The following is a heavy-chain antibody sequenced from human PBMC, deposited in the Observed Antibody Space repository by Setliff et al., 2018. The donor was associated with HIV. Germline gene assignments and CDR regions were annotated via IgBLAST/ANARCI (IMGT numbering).Heavy chain of an antibody. CDR2: INHSGST. D-gene: IGHD5-12*01. CDR3: ARGRVDIVVTDYLDV. J-gene: IGHJ6*03. CDR1: GGSFSNYY. V-gene: IGHV4-34*01. Sequence: SETLSLTCAVYGGSFSNYYWSWIRQPPGEGLEWIGEINHSGSTNYSPSLKSRVTISVDPSKNQFSLKLSSVTAADTAMYYCARGRVDIVVTDYLDVWGKGTTVTVSS.